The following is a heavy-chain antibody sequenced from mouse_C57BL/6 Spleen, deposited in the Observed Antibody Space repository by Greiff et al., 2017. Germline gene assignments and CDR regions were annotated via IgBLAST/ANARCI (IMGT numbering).Heavy chain of an antibody. CDR3: ARFSHGKGCAY. V-gene: IGHV1-39*01. J-gene: IGHJ3*01. D-gene: IGHD2-1*01. Sequence: EVQLQQSGPELVKPGASVKISCKASGYSFTDYNMNWVKQSNGKSLEWIGVIYPNYGTTSYNQKFKGKATLTVDKASSTAYMQLNSLTSEDSAVEYYARFSHGKGCAYWGQGTLVTVSA. CDR1: GYSFTDYN. CDR2: IYPNYGTT.